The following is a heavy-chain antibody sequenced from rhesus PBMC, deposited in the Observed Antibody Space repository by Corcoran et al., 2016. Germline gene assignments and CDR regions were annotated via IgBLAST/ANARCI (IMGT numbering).Heavy chain of an antibody. CDR1: GGSISSSY. CDR3: ARGLGLLAAGGFDY. V-gene: IGHV4-169*01. CDR2: IYGSGSSP. J-gene: IGHJ4*01. D-gene: IGHD6-13*01. Sequence: QLQLQESGPGLVKPSETLSVTCAVSGGSISSSYWSWIRQAPGNGLELIGYIYGSGSSPNYNPSLKSRVTLAVDTSKNQLSLKLSSVTTADTAVYYCARGLGLLAAGGFDYWGQGVLVTVSS.